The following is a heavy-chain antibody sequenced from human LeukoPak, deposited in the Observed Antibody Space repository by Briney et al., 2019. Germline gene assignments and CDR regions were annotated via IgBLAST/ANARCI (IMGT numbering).Heavy chain of an antibody. D-gene: IGHD2-2*01. CDR2: ISSSGSTI. V-gene: IGHV3-11*04. Sequence: PGGSLRLSCAASGFTFSDYYMSWIRQAPGKGLEWVSYISSSGSTIYYADSVKGRFTISRDNAKNSLYLQMNSLRAEDTAVYYCARVTYQLLSSYMDVWGKGTTVTVSS. CDR1: GFTFSDYY. J-gene: IGHJ6*03. CDR3: ARVTYQLLSSYMDV.